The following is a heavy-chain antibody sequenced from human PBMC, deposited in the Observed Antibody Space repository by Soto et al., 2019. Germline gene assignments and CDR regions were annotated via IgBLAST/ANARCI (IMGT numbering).Heavy chain of an antibody. J-gene: IGHJ6*02. CDR3: ARERTSKGGMDV. CDR2: IISGGTRV. Sequence: GGSLRLSCAASGFTFSNDWMNWVRQGPGKGLEWVSRIISGGTRVTYADSVKGRFTIARDNAKNTLYLEMHSLTAEDTAVYYCARERTSKGGMDVWGQGTTVTAP. V-gene: IGHV3-74*01. CDR1: GFTFSNDW.